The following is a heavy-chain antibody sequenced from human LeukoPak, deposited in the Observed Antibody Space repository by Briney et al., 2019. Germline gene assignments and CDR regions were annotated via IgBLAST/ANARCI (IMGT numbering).Heavy chain of an antibody. D-gene: IGHD6-13*01. Sequence: ASVKVSCKASGYTFTGYYMHWVRQAPGQGLEWMGWINPNSGGTNHAQKFQGRVTMTRDTSISTAYMELSRLRSDDTAVYYCARVKQLVPLYYFDYWGQGTLVTVSS. CDR1: GYTFTGYY. V-gene: IGHV1-2*02. CDR2: INPNSGGT. CDR3: ARVKQLVPLYYFDY. J-gene: IGHJ4*02.